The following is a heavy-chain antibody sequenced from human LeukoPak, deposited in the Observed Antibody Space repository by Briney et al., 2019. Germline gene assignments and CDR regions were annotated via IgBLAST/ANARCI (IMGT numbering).Heavy chain of an antibody. CDR3: AKDRDGYSADY. CDR2: ISYDGSNK. V-gene: IGHV3-30*18. J-gene: IGHJ4*02. CDR1: GFTFSSYG. D-gene: IGHD5-24*01. Sequence: GGSLRLSCAASGFTFSSYGTHWVRQAPGKGLEWVAVISYDGSNKYYADSVKGRFIISRDNSKNTLYLQMNSLRAEDTAAYYCAKDRDGYSADYWGQGTLVTVSS.